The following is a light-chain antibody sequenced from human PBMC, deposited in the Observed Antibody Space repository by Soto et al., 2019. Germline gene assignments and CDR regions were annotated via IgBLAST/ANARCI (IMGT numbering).Light chain of an antibody. V-gene: IGLV1-51*01. CDR1: SSNIGGNS. CDR3: GSWDSSVSAYV. CDR2: DDN. J-gene: IGLJ1*01. Sequence: QSVLTQPPAVSAAPGQKVTISCSGSSSNIGGNSVSWYQQLPGTAPKLLIYDDNKRPSGIPDRFSGSKSGTSATLGITGFQTGDEADYYCGSWDSSVSAYVYGTGPNVAV.